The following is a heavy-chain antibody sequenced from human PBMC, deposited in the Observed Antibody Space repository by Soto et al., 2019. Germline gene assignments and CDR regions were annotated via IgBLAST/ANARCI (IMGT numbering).Heavy chain of an antibody. D-gene: IGHD1-1*01. J-gene: IGHJ6*02. CDR3: AREGTTVDSYYYYGMDV. V-gene: IGHV4-59*01. CDR2: IYYSGST. Sequence: QVQLQESGPGLVKPSETLSLTCTVSGGSISSYYWSWIRQPPGKGLEWIGYIYYSGSTNYNPSLKSRVTISVDTSKNQSALKLSSVTAAATAVYYCAREGTTVDSYYYYGMDVWGQGTTVTVSS. CDR1: GGSISSYY.